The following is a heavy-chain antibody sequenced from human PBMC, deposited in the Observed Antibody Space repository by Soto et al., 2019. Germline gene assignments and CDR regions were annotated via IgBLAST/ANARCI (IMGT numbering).Heavy chain of an antibody. CDR2: ISGYNGDT. J-gene: IGHJ4*02. D-gene: IGHD4-17*01. V-gene: IGHV1-18*01. Sequence: QVQLVQSGGEVKQPGASVKVSCKTSGYTFTSYGISWVRQAPGQGLEWMGWISGYNGDTKYVQKFHGRVTLTTDTSTNTAYMEVRRLRSDDTAVYYCARDWVGDLAYWGQGTLVTVSS. CDR3: ARDWVGDLAY. CDR1: GYTFTSYG.